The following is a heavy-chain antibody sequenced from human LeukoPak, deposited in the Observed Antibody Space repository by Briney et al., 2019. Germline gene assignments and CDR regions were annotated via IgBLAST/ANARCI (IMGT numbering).Heavy chain of an antibody. Sequence: SVKVSCKASGGTFSSYAISWVRQAPGQGLEWMGGIIPIFGTANYAQKFQGRVTITADKSTSTAYMELSSLRSEDTAVYYCARVGAYDILTGYDQNWFDPWGQGTLVTVSS. CDR2: IIPIFGTA. CDR3: ARVGAYDILTGYDQNWFDP. CDR1: GGTFSSYA. V-gene: IGHV1-69*06. D-gene: IGHD3-9*01. J-gene: IGHJ5*02.